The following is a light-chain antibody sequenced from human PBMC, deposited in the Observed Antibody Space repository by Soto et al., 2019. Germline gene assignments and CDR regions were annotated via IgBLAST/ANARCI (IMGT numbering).Light chain of an antibody. CDR2: GAS. CDR1: QSVGSSY. V-gene: IGKV3-20*01. J-gene: IGKJ1*01. Sequence: EIVLTQSPGTLSLSPGERATLSCMASQSVGSSYLAWYQQKTGQAPRLLIYGASSRATGIPDRFSGSGSGRDFTLTISRLEPKDYAVYYCQEYGSSRTLGQGTKVEIK. CDR3: QEYGSSRT.